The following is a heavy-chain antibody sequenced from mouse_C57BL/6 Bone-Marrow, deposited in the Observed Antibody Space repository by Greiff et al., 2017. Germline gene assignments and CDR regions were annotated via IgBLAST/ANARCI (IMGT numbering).Heavy chain of an antibody. CDR3: ARYGGCPWFAY. V-gene: IGHV1-64*01. D-gene: IGHD1-1*01. CDR1: GYTFTSYW. J-gene: IGHJ3*01. CDR2: IHPNSGST. Sequence: VQLQQPGAELVKPGASVKLSCKASGYTFTSYWMHWVKQRPGQGLEWIGMIHPNSGSTNYNEKFKSTATMTVDKSYSTAYMQLSSLTTEDSAVYYCARYGGCPWFAYWGQGTLVTVSA.